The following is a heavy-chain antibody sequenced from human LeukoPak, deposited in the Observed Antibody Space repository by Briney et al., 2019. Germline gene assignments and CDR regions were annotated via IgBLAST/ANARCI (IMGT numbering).Heavy chain of an antibody. CDR2: ISGSGGST. Sequence: GGSLRLSCAASGFTFSSYAMSWVRQAPGKGLEWVSAISGSGGSTYYADSVKGRFTISRDNSKNTLYLQMNSLRAEDTAVYYCAKVLRYFDWLLWDYWGQGTLVTVSS. V-gene: IGHV3-23*01. CDR1: GFTFSSYA. CDR3: AKVLRYFDWLLWDY. D-gene: IGHD3-9*01. J-gene: IGHJ4*02.